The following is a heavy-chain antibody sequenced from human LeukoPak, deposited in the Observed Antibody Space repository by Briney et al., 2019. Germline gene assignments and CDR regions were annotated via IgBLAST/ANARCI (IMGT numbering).Heavy chain of an antibody. J-gene: IGHJ3*02. D-gene: IGHD3-22*01. CDR3: AKGGATMIEVVTYDAFDI. CDR1: GFTFSKYA. CDR2: ISGSGITT. Sequence: GGSLRLSCAASGFTFSKYAMSWVRQAPGKGLEWVSTISGSGITTNYADSVKGRFTISRDNSKNTLYLQMNSLRAEDTAVYYCAKGGATMIEVVTYDAFDIWGQGTMVTVSS. V-gene: IGHV3-23*01.